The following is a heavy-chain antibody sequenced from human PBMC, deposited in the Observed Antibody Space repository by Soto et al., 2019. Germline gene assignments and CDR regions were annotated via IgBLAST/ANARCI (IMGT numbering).Heavy chain of an antibody. Sequence: EVQLLESGGGLVQPGGSLRLSCAASGFTFSSYAMSWVRQAPGKGLEWVSAISGSGGSTYYADSVKGRFTISRDNSKNTLYLQMNSLRAEDTVVYYCAKDYDYIWGSPDYWGQGTLVTVSS. J-gene: IGHJ4*02. CDR2: ISGSGGST. CDR1: GFTFSSYA. CDR3: AKDYDYIWGSPDY. D-gene: IGHD3-16*01. V-gene: IGHV3-23*01.